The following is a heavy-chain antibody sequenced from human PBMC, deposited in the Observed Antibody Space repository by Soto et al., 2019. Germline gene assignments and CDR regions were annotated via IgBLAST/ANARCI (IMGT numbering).Heavy chain of an antibody. CDR2: INPNSGGT. J-gene: IGHJ4*02. D-gene: IGHD1-26*01. Sequence: SVKTSFKASGYTFTCYYMQWVRQAPGQGLEWMGWINPNSGGTNYAQKFQGRVTMTRDTSISTAYMELSRVRSDDTAVYYCARVKGEGATWGLDSWGQGNLVTVSS. CDR1: GYTFTCYY. CDR3: ARVKGEGATWGLDS. V-gene: IGHV1-2*02.